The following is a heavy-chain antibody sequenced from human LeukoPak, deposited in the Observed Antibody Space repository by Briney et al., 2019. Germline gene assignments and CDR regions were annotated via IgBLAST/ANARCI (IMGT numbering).Heavy chain of an antibody. D-gene: IGHD2-2*01. V-gene: IGHV3-11*04. CDR2: ISSSGSTI. CDR1: GFTFSDYY. J-gene: IGHJ5*02. CDR3: ARDRTYQLLHGFDP. Sequence: GGSLRLSCAASGFTFSDYYMSWIRQAPGKGLEWVSYISSSGSTIYYADSVKGRFTISRDNAKNSLYLQMNSLRAEDTAVYYCARDRTYQLLHGFDPWGRGTLVTVSS.